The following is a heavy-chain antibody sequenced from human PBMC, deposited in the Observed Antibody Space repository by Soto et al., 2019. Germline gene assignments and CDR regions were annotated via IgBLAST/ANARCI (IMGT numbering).Heavy chain of an antibody. D-gene: IGHD3-22*01. Sequence: SETLSLTCAVSGGSLSNYYLTWIRQPPGKGLEWIGYISHTGTTNYNPSLKSRLTISLDTSENRFSLKLTSVTAADTAVYYCARASFTTIPLDVWGQGTTVTVYS. CDR1: GGSLSNYY. V-gene: IGHV4-59*01. J-gene: IGHJ6*02. CDR3: ARASFTTIPLDV. CDR2: ISHTGTT.